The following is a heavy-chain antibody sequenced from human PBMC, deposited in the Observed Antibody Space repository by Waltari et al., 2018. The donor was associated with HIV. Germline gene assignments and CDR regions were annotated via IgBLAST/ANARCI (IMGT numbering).Heavy chain of an antibody. CDR2: ISYDGSNK. D-gene: IGHD1-26*01. J-gene: IGHJ4*02. Sequence: QVQLVESGGGVVKPGRYLRLSCSASEFTFRSYAMHWVRQAPGKGLECVAVISYDGSNKYYADSVKGRFTISRDNSKNTLYLQMNSLRAEDTAVYYCARVSGIWGQGTLVTVSS. CDR1: EFTFRSYA. V-gene: IGHV3-30*04. CDR3: ARVSGI.